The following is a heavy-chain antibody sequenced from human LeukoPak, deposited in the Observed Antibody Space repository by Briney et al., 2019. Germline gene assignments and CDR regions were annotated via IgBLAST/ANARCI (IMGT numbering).Heavy chain of an antibody. J-gene: IGHJ5*02. Sequence: ASVKVSCKVSGYTLTELSMHWVRQAPGDGLEWMGDFDPEDGETICAQKFQGRVTMSGDTSTDTAYMELRSLRSEDTAVYYCATELAIAVAGPRGIGWFDPWGQETLVTVSS. CDR1: GYTLTELS. CDR3: ATELAIAVAGPRGIGWFDP. D-gene: IGHD6-19*01. V-gene: IGHV1-24*01. CDR2: FDPEDGET.